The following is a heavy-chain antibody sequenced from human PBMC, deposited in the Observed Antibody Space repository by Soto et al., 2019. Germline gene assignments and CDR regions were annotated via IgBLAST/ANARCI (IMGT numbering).Heavy chain of an antibody. J-gene: IGHJ4*02. Sequence: EVQLVESGGGLVQPGGSLKLSCAASGFTFSGSAMHWVRQASGKGLEWDGRIRSKRNNYATAYAASVRGRFTISRDDSDNTAHLQMNSLKVEDTAVYYCTRRVWTGYYSGGFDSWGQGTLVTVSS. V-gene: IGHV3-73*01. CDR3: TRRVWTGYYSGGFDS. CDR2: IRSKRNNYAT. D-gene: IGHD3-3*01. CDR1: GFTFSGSA.